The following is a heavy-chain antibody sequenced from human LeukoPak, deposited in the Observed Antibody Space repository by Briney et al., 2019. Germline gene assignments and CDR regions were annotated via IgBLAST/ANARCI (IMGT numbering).Heavy chain of an antibody. CDR3: ARSQFTVTIDY. CDR2: ISSSSSYI. CDR1: RFTFSSYG. V-gene: IGHV3-21*01. Sequence: PGGSLRLSCAASRFTFSSYGMHWVRQAPGKGLEWVSSISSSSSYIYYADSVKGRFTISRDNAKNSLYLQMNSLRAEDTAVYYCARSQFTVTIDYWGQGTLVTVSS. J-gene: IGHJ4*02. D-gene: IGHD4-17*01.